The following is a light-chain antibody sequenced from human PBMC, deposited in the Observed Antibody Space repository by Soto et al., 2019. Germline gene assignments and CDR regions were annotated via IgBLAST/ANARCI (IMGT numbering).Light chain of an antibody. CDR2: WAS. CDR3: QQYGSSPYT. J-gene: IGKJ2*01. CDR1: QNNKNY. Sequence: DIVMTQSPDSLAVSLGERATINCKSSQNNKNYLAWYQQKTGQPPKLLIDWASTRASGVPDRFSGSGSGTDFTLTISSLQAEDVGIYYCQQYGSSPYTFGLGTKLEIK. V-gene: IGKV4-1*01.